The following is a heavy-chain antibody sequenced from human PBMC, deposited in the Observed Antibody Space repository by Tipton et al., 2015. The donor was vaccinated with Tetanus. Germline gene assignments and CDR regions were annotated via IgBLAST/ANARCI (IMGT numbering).Heavy chain of an antibody. CDR3: ATLTTVVTPRWYFDL. Sequence: TLSLTCTVSGGSISSYHWSWIRQPPGKGLEWIGYIYYSGSTNYNPSLKSRVTISVDTSKNQSSLKLTSVTAADTAVYYCATLTTVVTPRWYFDLWGRGTQVTVSS. D-gene: IGHD4-23*01. CDR1: GGSISSYH. J-gene: IGHJ2*01. V-gene: IGHV4-59*08. CDR2: IYYSGST.